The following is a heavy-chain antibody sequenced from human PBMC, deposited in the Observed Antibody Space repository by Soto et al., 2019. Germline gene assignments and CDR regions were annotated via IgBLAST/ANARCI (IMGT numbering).Heavy chain of an antibody. D-gene: IGHD3-22*01. CDR1: GFSFSSYG. CDR2: ISHDGSTI. CDR3: AKPFQRTGYYYDFWYFDF. Sequence: QVQLVEPGGGVVQPERSLRLSCAASGFSFSSYGMHWVRQAPDGGLEWVAVISHDGSTIYHADSVRGRFTISRDNSKNTVYLQMNSLRLGNTAVYYCAKPFQRTGYYYDFWYFDFWGRGTLVTVSS. J-gene: IGHJ2*01. V-gene: IGHV3-30*18.